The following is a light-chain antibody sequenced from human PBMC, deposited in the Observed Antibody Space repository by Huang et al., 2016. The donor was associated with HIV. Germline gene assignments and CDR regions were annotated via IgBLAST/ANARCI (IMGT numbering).Light chain of an antibody. CDR2: AAS. J-gene: IGKJ2*01. Sequence: DIQMTQSPSSVSASVGDSVTITCRASQDISRWLAWYQQKPGKAPKLLIYAASSLQSGVPSRFRGSGSETDFTLTSTSLQPEDFATYYCEQADSFPRTFGQGTKLEIK. V-gene: IGKV1-12*01. CDR3: EQADSFPRT. CDR1: QDISRW.